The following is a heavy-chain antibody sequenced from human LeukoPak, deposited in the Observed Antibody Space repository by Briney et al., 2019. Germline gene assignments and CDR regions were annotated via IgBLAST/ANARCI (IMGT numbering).Heavy chain of an antibody. CDR3: ARSGVDTAMVTWDYYYYMDV. D-gene: IGHD5-18*01. Sequence: GGSLRLSCVASGFTFSSNGMHWVRQAPGKGLEWVTFIQYDGSKKYYADSVKGRFTISRDNSKNTLYLEMNSLRSDDTAVYYCARSGVDTAMVTWDYYYYMDVWGKGTTVTISS. CDR1: GFTFSSNG. V-gene: IGHV3-30*02. J-gene: IGHJ6*03. CDR2: IQYDGSKK.